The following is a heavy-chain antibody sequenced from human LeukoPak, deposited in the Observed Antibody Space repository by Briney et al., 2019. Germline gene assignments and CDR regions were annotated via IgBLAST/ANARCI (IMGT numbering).Heavy chain of an antibody. CDR3: AKDQISTYGDYDDAFDI. D-gene: IGHD4-17*01. V-gene: IGHV3-23*01. CDR1: GFTFSSYA. J-gene: IGHJ3*02. Sequence: GGTLRLSCAASGFTFSSYAMSWVRQAPGKGLEWVSAISGSGGSTYYADSVKGRFTISRDNSKNTLYLQMNSLRAEDTAVYYCAKDQISTYGDYDDAFDIWGQGTMVTVSS. CDR2: ISGSGGST.